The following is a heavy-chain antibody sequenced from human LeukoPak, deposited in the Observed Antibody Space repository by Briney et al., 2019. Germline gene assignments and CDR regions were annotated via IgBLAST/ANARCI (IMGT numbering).Heavy chain of an antibody. V-gene: IGHV1-2*02. J-gene: IGHJ4*02. CDR2: INPNSGGR. CDR3: ARGYSGSYYAYGY. Sequence: ASVEVSCKASGYSFTGYYMHWVRQAPGQGLEWMGWINPNSGGRKYAQKFQGRVTMTRDTSISTAFMELSRLRSDDTAVYYCARGYSGSYYAYGYWGQGTLVTVSS. D-gene: IGHD1-26*01. CDR1: GYSFTGYY.